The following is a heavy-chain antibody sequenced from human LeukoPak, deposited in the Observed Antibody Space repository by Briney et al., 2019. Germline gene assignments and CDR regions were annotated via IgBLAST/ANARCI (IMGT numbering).Heavy chain of an antibody. CDR1: GYTFTGYY. Sequence: ASVKVSCKASGYTFTGYYMHWVRQAPGQGLEWMGWINPNSGGTNYAQKFQGRVTMTRDTSISTAYMELSRLRSDDTAVYYCASYYSVGGRLPRSFDYWGQGTLVTVSS. V-gene: IGHV1-2*02. J-gene: IGHJ4*02. CDR3: ASYYSVGGRLPRSFDY. CDR2: INPNSGGT. D-gene: IGHD2-15*01.